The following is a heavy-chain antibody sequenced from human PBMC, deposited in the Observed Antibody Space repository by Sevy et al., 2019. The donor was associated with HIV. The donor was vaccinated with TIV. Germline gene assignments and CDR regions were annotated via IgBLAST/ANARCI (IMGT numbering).Heavy chain of an antibody. Sequence: GGSLRLSCAASGFTFSSYAMHWVRQAPGKGLEWVAVISYDGSNKYYADSVKGRFTISRDNSKNTQYLQMNSLRAEDTAVYYCARDPGLRFLEWSFDYWGQGTLVTVSS. CDR2: ISYDGSNK. CDR3: ARDPGLRFLEWSFDY. CDR1: GFTFSSYA. V-gene: IGHV3-30-3*01. D-gene: IGHD3-3*01. J-gene: IGHJ4*02.